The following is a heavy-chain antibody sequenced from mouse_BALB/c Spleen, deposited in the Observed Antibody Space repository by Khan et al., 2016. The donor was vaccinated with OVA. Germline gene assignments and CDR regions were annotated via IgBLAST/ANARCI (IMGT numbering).Heavy chain of an antibody. J-gene: IGHJ2*01. CDR3: ARNGIGNYEIWDY. CDR2: IFPGNCDT. D-gene: IGHD2-1*01. CDR1: GYTFTNYW. Sequence: EVQLQESGTVLARPGASVKMSCKASGYTFTNYWMHWVKQRPGQGLEWIGTIFPGNCDTNYNQKFTGKAKLTAVTSTSTAYMALSSLTNEDSAVYDCARNGIGNYEIWDYWGQGTTLTVSS. V-gene: IGHV1-5*01.